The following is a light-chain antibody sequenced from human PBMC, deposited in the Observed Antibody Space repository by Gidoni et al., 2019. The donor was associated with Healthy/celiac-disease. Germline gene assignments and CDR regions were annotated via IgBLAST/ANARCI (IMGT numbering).Light chain of an antibody. CDR1: SSDVGSYNL. Sequence: QSALTPPASVSGSPGQSITISCTGTSSDVGSYNLVSWYQQHPGKAPKLMIYEGSKRPSGVSNRFSGSKSGNTASLTISGLQAEDEADYYCCSYAGSSIVVFGGGTKLTV. CDR3: CSYAGSSIVV. V-gene: IGLV2-23*01. J-gene: IGLJ2*01. CDR2: EGS.